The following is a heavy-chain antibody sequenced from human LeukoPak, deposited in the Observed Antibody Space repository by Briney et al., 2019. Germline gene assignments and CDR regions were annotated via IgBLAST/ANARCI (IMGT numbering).Heavy chain of an antibody. D-gene: IGHD4-17*01. CDR2: ISAYNGNT. CDR1: GYTFTSYG. CDR3: ARDRSVNEANCYYYYGMDV. V-gene: IGHV1-18*01. Sequence: GASVKVSCKASGYTFTSYGISWVRQAPGQGLEWMGWISAYNGNTNYAQKLQGRVTMTTDTSTSTAYMELRSLRSDDTAVYYCARDRSVNEANCYYYYGMDVWGQGTTVTVSS. J-gene: IGHJ6*02.